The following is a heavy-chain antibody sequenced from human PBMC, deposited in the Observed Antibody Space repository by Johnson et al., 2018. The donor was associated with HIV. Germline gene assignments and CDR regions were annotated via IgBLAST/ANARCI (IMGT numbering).Heavy chain of an antibody. V-gene: IGHV3-30*03. CDR3: AVRGFGTASDAVDM. CDR1: GFTFSTYA. Sequence: QVQLVESGGGVVQPGRSLRLSCAASGFTFSTYAMHWVRQAPGKGLEWVALISYDGSNKYYADSVKGRFTISRDNAKNSLYLQMNSLRAEDTALYYCAVRGFGTASDAVDMGGQGTMVIVSS. D-gene: IGHD3-3*01. CDR2: ISYDGSNK. J-gene: IGHJ3*02.